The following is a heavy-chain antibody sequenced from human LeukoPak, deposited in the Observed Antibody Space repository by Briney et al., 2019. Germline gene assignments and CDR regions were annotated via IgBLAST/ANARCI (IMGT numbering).Heavy chain of an antibody. V-gene: IGHV4-38-2*02. CDR2: IYHSGST. J-gene: IGHJ5*02. CDR1: GYSISSGYY. CDR3: ARDFRGRSSRRGWFDP. D-gene: IGHD6-13*01. Sequence: PSETLSLTCTVSGYSISSGYYWGWIRQPPGKGLEWIGSIYHSGSTYYNPSLKSRVTISVDTSKNQFSLKLSSVTAADTAVYYCARDFRGRSSRRGWFDPWGQGTLVTVSS.